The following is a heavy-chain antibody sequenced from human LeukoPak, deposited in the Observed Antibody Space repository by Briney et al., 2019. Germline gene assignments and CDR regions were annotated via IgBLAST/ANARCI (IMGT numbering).Heavy chain of an antibody. CDR1: GYILTDLS. V-gene: IGHV1-24*01. CDR3: ATLNYGDLRGGGFEV. D-gene: IGHD4-17*01. CDR2: FDPENSET. J-gene: IGHJ3*01. Sequence: ASVKVPCKVSGYILTDLSIHWVRQAPGKGLEWRGGFDPENSETIYAQRFQGRVTMTEDTSSDTAYMFLTSLRSEDTALYYCATLNYGDLRGGGFEVWGQGTMVSVSS.